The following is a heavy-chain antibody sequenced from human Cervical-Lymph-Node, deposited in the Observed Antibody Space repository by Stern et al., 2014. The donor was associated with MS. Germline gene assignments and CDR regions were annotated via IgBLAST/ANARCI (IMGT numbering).Heavy chain of an antibody. V-gene: IGHV4-4*02. D-gene: IGHD6-19*01. CDR3: ARDKGYTSSLGYWFDP. J-gene: IGHJ5*02. CDR2: IFHSETT. Sequence: VQLLESGPGLVKPSGTLSLTCAVSGGSVISGNWWSWVRQPPGKGLEWIGEIFHSETTNFNPSFKSRVTISIDKSQNQFSLKLTSVTAADTAVYYCARDKGYTSSLGYWFDPWGQGTLVTVSS. CDR1: GGSVISGNW.